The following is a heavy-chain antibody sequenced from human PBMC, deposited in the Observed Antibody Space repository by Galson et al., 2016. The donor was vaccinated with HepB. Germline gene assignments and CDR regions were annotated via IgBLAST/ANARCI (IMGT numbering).Heavy chain of an antibody. CDR3: AKDRWGYNPTIEY. Sequence: SLRLSCAASGFTFSSCAMSWVRQAPGKGLEWVSTVSGSGSNTYYADSVRGRFTISIDNSNNTVYVEMDSLRVEYTAIYYCAKDRWGYNPTIEYWGQVTRGTVSS. V-gene: IGHV3-23*01. CDR1: GFTFSSCA. CDR2: VSGSGSNT. D-gene: IGHD1-14*01. J-gene: IGHJ4*02.